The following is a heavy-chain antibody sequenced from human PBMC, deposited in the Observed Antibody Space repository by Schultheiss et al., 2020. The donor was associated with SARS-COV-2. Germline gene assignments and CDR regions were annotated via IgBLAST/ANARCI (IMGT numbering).Heavy chain of an antibody. J-gene: IGHJ6*02. V-gene: IGHV1-69*13. D-gene: IGHD2-8*01. CDR1: GGTFSSYT. CDR3: ARERVVVLMDSYYYYFGMDV. Sequence: SVKVSCKASGGTFSSYTISWVRQAPGQGLEWMGGIIPIFGTANYAQKFQGRVTITADESTSTAYMELSSLRSDDMAVYYCARERVVVLMDSYYYYFGMDVWGQGTTVTVSS. CDR2: IIPIFGTA.